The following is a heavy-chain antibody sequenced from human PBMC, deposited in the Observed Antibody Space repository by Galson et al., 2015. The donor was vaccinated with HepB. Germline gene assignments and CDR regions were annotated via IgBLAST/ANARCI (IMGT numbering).Heavy chain of an antibody. D-gene: IGHD3-22*01. Sequence: SVKVSCKASGYTFTGYYMHWVRQAPGQGLEWMGRINPNSGGTNYAQKFQGRVTMTRDTSISTAYMELSRLRSDDTAVYYCAKGQNYYDRNSYYYGMDVWGQGTTVTVSS. CDR2: INPNSGGT. J-gene: IGHJ6*02. CDR3: AKGQNYYDRNSYYYGMDV. CDR1: GYTFTGYY. V-gene: IGHV1-2*06.